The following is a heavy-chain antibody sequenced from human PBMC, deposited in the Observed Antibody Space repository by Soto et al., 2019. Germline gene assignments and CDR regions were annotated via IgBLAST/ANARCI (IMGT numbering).Heavy chain of an antibody. Sequence: GGLLRLSCAASGFTFSSYGMHWVRQAPGKGLEWVAVISYDGSNKYYADSVKGRFTVSRDNSKNTLYLQMNSLRAEDTAVYNCAKEPVGPDWYFDLWGRGTLVTVSS. CDR1: GFTFSSYG. CDR3: AKEPVGPDWYFDL. V-gene: IGHV3-30*18. CDR2: ISYDGSNK. J-gene: IGHJ2*01.